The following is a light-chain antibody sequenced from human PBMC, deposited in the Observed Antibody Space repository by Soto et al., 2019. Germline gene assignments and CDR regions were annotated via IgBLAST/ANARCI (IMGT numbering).Light chain of an antibody. CDR2: YVD. V-gene: IGLV2-14*03. Sequence: QSVLTQPASVSGSPGQSITISCTGTSRDVGAYDYVSWYLQYPDKAPQLLIYYVDHRPSGVSSRFSGSKSGNTASLTSSGLQAEDDGDYYCCSYADGSIYFFGTGTQLTVL. CDR1: SRDVGAYDY. J-gene: IGLJ1*01. CDR3: CSYADGSIYF.